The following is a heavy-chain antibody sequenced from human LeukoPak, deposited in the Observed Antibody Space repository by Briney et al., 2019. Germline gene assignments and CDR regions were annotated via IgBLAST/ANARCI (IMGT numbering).Heavy chain of an antibody. CDR2: INHSGST. V-gene: IGHV4-34*01. CDR1: GGSLSGYY. Sequence: PSETLSLTRAVYGGSLSGYYWSWIRQPPGRGLEWIGEINHSGSTNYNPSLKSRVTISVDTSKNQFSLKLSSVTAADTAVYYCTRLYCSGGSCYDLPDYWGQGTLVTVSS. D-gene: IGHD2-15*01. J-gene: IGHJ4*02. CDR3: TRLYCSGGSCYDLPDY.